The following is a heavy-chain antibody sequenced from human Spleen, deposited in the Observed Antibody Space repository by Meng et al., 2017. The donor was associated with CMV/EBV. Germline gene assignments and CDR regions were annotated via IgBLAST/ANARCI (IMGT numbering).Heavy chain of an antibody. V-gene: IGHV1-2*02. CDR3: ARDGGQVGAKVVDY. Sequence: GESLKISCAASGFTFSSYGMHWVRQAPGQGLEWMGWINPNSGGTNYAQKFQGRVTMTRDTSISTAYMELSRLRSDDTAVYYCARDGGQVGAKVVDYWGQGTLVTVSS. CDR1: GFTFSSYG. D-gene: IGHD1-26*01. CDR2: INPNSGGT. J-gene: IGHJ4*02.